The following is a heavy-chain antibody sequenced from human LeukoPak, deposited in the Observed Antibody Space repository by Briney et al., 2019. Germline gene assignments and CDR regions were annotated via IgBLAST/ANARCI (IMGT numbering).Heavy chain of an antibody. Sequence: PGGSLRLSCAASGFTFSGNGMSWVRQAPGKGPEWVSGVTCDGGTTYYADSVKGRFTISRDNSKNTVYLQMNSLRAEDTAFYYCAKMQGYFDYWSQGTLVTVSA. CDR1: GFTFSGNG. J-gene: IGHJ4*02. CDR2: VTCDGGTT. V-gene: IGHV3-23*01. CDR3: AKMQGYFDY.